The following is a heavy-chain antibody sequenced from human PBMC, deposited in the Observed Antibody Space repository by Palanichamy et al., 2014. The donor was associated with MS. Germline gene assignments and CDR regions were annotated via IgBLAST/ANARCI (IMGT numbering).Heavy chain of an antibody. V-gene: IGHV3-73*02. CDR2: IRSKANSYAT. CDR1: GFTFSGSA. D-gene: IGHD3-22*01. J-gene: IGHJ4*02. Sequence: EVQLVESGGGLVQPGGSLKLSCAASGFTFSGSAMHWVRQASGKGLEWVGRIRSKANSYATAYAASVKGRFTISRDDSKNTAYLQMNSLKTEDTAVYYCTSIGEYYYDSSGYYKEIDCWGQGTLVTVSS. CDR3: TSIGEYYYDSSGYYKEIDC.